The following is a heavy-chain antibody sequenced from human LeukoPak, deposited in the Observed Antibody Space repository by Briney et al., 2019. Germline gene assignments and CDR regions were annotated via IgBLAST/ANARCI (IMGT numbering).Heavy chain of an antibody. J-gene: IGHJ6*02. CDR1: GFTFSSYE. V-gene: IGHV3-48*03. CDR2: ISSSGSTI. CDR3: ARWARFFYGMDV. D-gene: IGHD3-3*01. Sequence: GGSLRLSCAASGFTFSSYEMNWVRQAPGKGLEWVSYISSSGSTIYFADSVKGRFTISRDNAKNSLYLQMNSLRAEDTAVYYWARWARFFYGMDVWGQGTTVTVSS.